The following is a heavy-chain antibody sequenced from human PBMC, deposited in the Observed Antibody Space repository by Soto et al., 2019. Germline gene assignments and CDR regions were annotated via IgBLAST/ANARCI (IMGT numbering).Heavy chain of an antibody. J-gene: IGHJ4*02. D-gene: IGHD3-9*01. CDR2: INHSGST. CDR1: GGSFSGYY. Sequence: SETLSLTCAVYGGSFSGYYWSWIRQPPGKGLEWIGEINHSGSTNYNPSLKSRVTISVDTSKNQFSLKLMSVSAADTAVYYCVRLEGLATLSYYFVYWAQGALVTAPQ. V-gene: IGHV4-34*01. CDR3: VRLEGLATLSYYFVY.